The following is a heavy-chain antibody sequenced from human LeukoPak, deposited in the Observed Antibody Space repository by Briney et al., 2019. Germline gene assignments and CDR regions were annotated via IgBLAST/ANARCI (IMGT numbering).Heavy chain of an antibody. CDR2: IYYSGST. CDR3: ASGITMVRFLFDY. Sequence: PSETLSLTCTVPGYSISSGYYWGWIRQPPGKGLEWIGSIYYSGSTYYNPSLKSRVTISVDTSKNQFSLKLSSVTAADTAVYYCASGITMVRFLFDYWGQGTLVTVSS. CDR1: GYSISSGYY. J-gene: IGHJ4*02. D-gene: IGHD3-10*01. V-gene: IGHV4-38-2*02.